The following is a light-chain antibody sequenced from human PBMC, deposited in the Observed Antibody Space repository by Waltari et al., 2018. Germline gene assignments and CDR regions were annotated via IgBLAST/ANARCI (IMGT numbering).Light chain of an antibody. V-gene: IGLV2-14*01. J-gene: IGLJ2*01. CDR1: SSDVGGYKY. CDR3: NSYTDSII. CDR2: EVS. Sequence: QSALTPPASATGSPGQSITISCTGTSSDVGGYKYVSWYQHYTGKAPKLIIYEVSNRPSGVSDRFSGSKSGNTASLTISGLQAEDEADYYCNSYTDSIIFGGGTKLTVL.